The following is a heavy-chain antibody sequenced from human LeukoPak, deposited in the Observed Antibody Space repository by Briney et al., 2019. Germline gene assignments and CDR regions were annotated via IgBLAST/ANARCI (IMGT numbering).Heavy chain of an antibody. D-gene: IGHD3-16*01. J-gene: IGHJ3*01. V-gene: IGHV1-2*07. CDR3: AKPLGGDRAAIGTSDAFQF. CDR1: GYTFTVYY. CDR2: INPDTGTT. Sequence: ASVKVSCKASGYTFTVYYIHWVRQAAGHGLEWVGWINPDTGTTNYAPRFQGRVTMTTDTSVTTAYLELKRLTPDDTAVYYCAKPLGGDRAAIGTSDAFQFWGQGTIITVSS.